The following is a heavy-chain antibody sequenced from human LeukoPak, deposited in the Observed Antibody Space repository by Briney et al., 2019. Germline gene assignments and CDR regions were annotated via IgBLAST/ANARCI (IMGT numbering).Heavy chain of an antibody. CDR3: IPSGSGNYYGF. CDR1: GVSFSNVY. Sequence: GGSLRLSCAVSGVSFSNVYMNWVRQAPGKGLEWVGRIKSITDGGTTAYAASVKGRFTISRDDSKNTLYLQMDGLKTEDTAVYYCIPSGSGNYYGFWGQGTLVTVSS. J-gene: IGHJ4*02. D-gene: IGHD3-10*01. CDR2: IKSITDGGTT. V-gene: IGHV3-15*01.